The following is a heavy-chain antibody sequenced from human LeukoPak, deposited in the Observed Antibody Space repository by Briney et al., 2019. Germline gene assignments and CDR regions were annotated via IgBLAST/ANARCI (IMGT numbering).Heavy chain of an antibody. Sequence: GGSLRLSCAASGFTFRGFLMSWVRQIPGKGLEWVANIKQDGSEKYYADALKGRFTISRDNGKNTLYLQMNSLRAEDTAVYYCARGSTYYDSSGQVPFDYWGQGTLVTVSS. CDR3: ARGSTYYDSSGQVPFDY. CDR1: GFTFRGFL. J-gene: IGHJ4*02. D-gene: IGHD3-22*01. CDR2: IKQDGSEK. V-gene: IGHV3-7*01.